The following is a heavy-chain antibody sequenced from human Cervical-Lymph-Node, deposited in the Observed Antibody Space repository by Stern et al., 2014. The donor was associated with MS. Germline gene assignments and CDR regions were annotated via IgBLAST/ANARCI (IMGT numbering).Heavy chain of an antibody. J-gene: IGHJ4*02. V-gene: IGHV3-74*01. CDR3: AKDRAGSGWYVFDY. D-gene: IGHD6-19*01. CDR1: GFPFSNFW. Sequence: EEQLVESGGGLVPPGGSLKLSCTASGFPFSNFWMHWVRQVPGKGLVWISRIDMDGISTKYADSVKGRFTISRYTANNTLYLQIHSLSAEDTAVYYCAKDRAGSGWYVFDYWCQGTPVTVSS. CDR2: IDMDGIST.